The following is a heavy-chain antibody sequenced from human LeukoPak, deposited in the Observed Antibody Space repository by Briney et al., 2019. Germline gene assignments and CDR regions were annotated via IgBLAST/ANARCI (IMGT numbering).Heavy chain of an antibody. V-gene: IGHV3-7*01. CDR1: GFTFSSYW. D-gene: IGHD6-19*01. J-gene: IGHJ4*02. Sequence: GGSQRLSCAASGFTFSSYWMSWVRQAPGKGLEWVANIKQDGSEKYYVDSVKGRFTISRDNAKNSLYLQMNSLRAEDTAVYYCARTIAVATYYFDYWGQGTLVTVSS. CDR2: IKQDGSEK. CDR3: ARTIAVATYYFDY.